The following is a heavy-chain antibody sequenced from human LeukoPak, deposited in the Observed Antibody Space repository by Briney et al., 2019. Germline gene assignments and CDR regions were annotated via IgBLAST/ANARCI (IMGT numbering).Heavy chain of an antibody. CDR3: ARDNVGHDY. Sequence: ASVKVSCKASGYTFTSYVISWVRQAPGQRLEWMGWINPNSGGTNYAQKFQGRVTMTRDTSISTAYMELSRLRSDDTAVYYCARDNVGHDYWGQGTLVTVSS. D-gene: IGHD1-26*01. CDR1: GYTFTSYV. J-gene: IGHJ4*02. V-gene: IGHV1-2*02. CDR2: INPNSGGT.